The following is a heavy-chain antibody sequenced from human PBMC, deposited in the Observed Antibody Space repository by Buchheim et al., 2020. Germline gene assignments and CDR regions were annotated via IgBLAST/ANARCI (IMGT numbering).Heavy chain of an antibody. CDR2: ISGYNGNA. CDR1: GYTFTGHG. D-gene: IGHD2-21*01. J-gene: IGHJ4*02. V-gene: IGHV1-18*04. CDR3: ARTKGVVSATPSDH. Sequence: QVHLAQSGGEVKKPGASVKVSCKTSGYTFTGHGINWVRQAPGKGLEWMGWISGYNGNAKYGQNFEGRVTLTTDVSTATAYMELTNLKSEDTAVYYCARTKGVVSATPSDHWGQGSL.